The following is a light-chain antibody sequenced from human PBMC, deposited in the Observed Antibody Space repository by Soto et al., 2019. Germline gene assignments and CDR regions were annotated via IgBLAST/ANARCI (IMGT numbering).Light chain of an antibody. J-gene: IGKJ5*01. Sequence: IVLAKSPATLSVVAGERATLSCRASQSVSSNLAWYQQKPGQAPRLLIYGASTRATGIPARFSGSGSGTDFTLTISSLEPEDYAVYYCQQRNVWPPVTFGQGTRLEIK. CDR1: QSVSSN. CDR3: QQRNVWPPVT. V-gene: IGKV3-15*01. CDR2: GAS.